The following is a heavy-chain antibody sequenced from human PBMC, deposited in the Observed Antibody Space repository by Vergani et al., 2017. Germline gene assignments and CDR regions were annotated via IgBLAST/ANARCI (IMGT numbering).Heavy chain of an antibody. J-gene: IGHJ3*02. Sequence: QVQLVESGGGVVQPGRSLRLSCAASGFTFSSYGMHWVRQAPGKGLEWVAVISYDGSNKYYADSVKGRFTISRDNSKNTLYLQMNSRRAEDTDVYYCANRLELGAFDILLQGTMVTVS. CDR3: ANRLELGAFDI. CDR1: GFTFSSYG. CDR2: ISYDGSNK. D-gene: IGHD1-7*01. V-gene: IGHV3-30*18.